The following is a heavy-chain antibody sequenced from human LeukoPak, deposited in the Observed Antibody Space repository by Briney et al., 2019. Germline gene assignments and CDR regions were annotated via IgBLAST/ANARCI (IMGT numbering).Heavy chain of an antibody. CDR2: ISSSGSTI. V-gene: IGHV3-11*01. CDR1: GFTFSDYY. D-gene: IGHD5-18*01. J-gene: IGHJ4*02. Sequence: GGSQRLSCAASGFTFSDYYMSWIRQAPGKGLEWVSYISSSGSTIYYADSVKGRFTISRDNAKNSLYLQMNSLRAEDTAVYYCARSTMVTRFDYWGQGTLVTVSS. CDR3: ARSTMVTRFDY.